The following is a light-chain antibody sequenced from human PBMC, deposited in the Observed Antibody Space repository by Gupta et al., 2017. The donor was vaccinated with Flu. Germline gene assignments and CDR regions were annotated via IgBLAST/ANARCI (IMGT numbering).Light chain of an antibody. J-gene: IGKJ4*01. CDR2: KTY. CDR3: QQNSSYPFT. Sequence: SNLTASVGDIVIITCQVSHSLSVWLTWYQQKPGKSPHVLIYKTYTLQSGVPIRIRGSESGTELTLTISSPQHDDFATYYCQQNSSYPFTFGRGTKLEIK. V-gene: IGKV1-5*03. CDR1: HSLSVW.